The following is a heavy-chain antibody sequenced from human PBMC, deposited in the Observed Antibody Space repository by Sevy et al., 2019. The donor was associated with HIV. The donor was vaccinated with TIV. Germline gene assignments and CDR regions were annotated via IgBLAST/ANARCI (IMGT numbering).Heavy chain of an antibody. CDR2: INYNGHI. Sequence: SETLSLTCTVSGGSITSLYWNWIRQPPGKGLEWIANINYNGHINYNPSLKSRITLSLDTSKKQFSLRLSSVTAADTAMYYCAGENAWGRGYSWGQGTLVTVSS. CDR1: GGSITSLY. CDR3: AGENAWGRGYS. V-gene: IGHV4-59*08. D-gene: IGHD1-1*01. J-gene: IGHJ4*02.